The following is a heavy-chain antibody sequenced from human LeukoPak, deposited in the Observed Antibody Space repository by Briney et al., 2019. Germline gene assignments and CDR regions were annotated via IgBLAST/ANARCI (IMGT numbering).Heavy chain of an antibody. J-gene: IGHJ4*02. CDR3: ARHPFD. V-gene: IGHV5-51*01. Sequence: GESLKISCKASGYRFTSDWIAWVRQMPGKGLERMGIICPGDSDTRYSPSFQGQVTISADKSISTAYLQWSSLKASDTAIYYCARHPFDWGQGTLVTVSS. CDR2: ICPGDSDT. CDR1: GYRFTSDW.